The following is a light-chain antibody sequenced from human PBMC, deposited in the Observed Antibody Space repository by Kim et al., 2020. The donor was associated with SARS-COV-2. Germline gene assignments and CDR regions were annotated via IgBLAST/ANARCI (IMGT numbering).Light chain of an antibody. CDR1: QSVSSN. CDR3: QQDNNWPPAYT. V-gene: IGKV3-15*01. Sequence: EIVMTQSPATLSVSPGERATLSCRASQSVSSNLAWYQQKPGQAPRLLIYGASTRATGIPARFSGSGSGTEFTLTISSLQSEDFAVYYCQQDNNWPPAYTFGQGTKLE. CDR2: GAS. J-gene: IGKJ2*01.